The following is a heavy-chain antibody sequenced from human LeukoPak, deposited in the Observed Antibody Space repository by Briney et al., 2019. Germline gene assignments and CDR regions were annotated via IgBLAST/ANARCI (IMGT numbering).Heavy chain of an antibody. CDR3: AKDYSKPSYYGSGTYYRPNWFDP. Sequence: PGGSLRLSCAASGFTFSSYAIHWVRQAPGKGLEFVSAINRYGDSTYYANSVKGRFTISRDDSKNTLYLQMNSLRAEDTAVYYCAKDYSKPSYYGSGTYYRPNWFDPWGQGTLVTVSS. D-gene: IGHD3-10*01. CDR1: GFTFSSYA. CDR2: INRYGDST. V-gene: IGHV3-64*01. J-gene: IGHJ5*02.